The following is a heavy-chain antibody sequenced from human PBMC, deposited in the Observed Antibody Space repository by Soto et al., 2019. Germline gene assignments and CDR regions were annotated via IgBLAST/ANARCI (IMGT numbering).Heavy chain of an antibody. Sequence: HPGGSPRLSCAASGFTFSSYGMHWVRQAPGKGLEWVAVIWYDGSNKYYADSVKGRFTISRDNSKNTLYLQMNSLRAEDTAVYYCARDSIDGSGSYGFDYWGQGTLVTVSS. CDR1: GFTFSSYG. V-gene: IGHV3-33*01. CDR3: ARDSIDGSGSYGFDY. CDR2: IWYDGSNK. J-gene: IGHJ4*02. D-gene: IGHD3-10*01.